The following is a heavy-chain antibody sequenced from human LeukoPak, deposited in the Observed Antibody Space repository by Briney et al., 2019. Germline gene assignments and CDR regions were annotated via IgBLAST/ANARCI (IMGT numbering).Heavy chain of an antibody. J-gene: IGHJ4*02. CDR2: NSDSVDSR. CDR3: ARGPPTVTTHMDPFDY. D-gene: IGHD4-17*01. V-gene: IGHV3-23*01. Sequence: AGSLTLSCPASGFTFSNYAMNWVRQSPGNGREGASVNSDSVDSRYYADSVKGRFTISRDNSKDTLYLQMNSLRAEDTALYYCARGPPTVTTHMDPFDYWGQGTLVSVCS. CDR1: GFTFSNYA.